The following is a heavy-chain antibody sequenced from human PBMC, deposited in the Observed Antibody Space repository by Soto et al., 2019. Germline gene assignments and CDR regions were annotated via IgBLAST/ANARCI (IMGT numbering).Heavy chain of an antibody. CDR2: IYYSGST. V-gene: IGHV4-61*01. CDR1: GGSVSSGSYY. J-gene: IGHJ4*02. Sequence: TLSLTCTVSGGSVSSGSYYWSWIRQPPGKGLEWIGYIYYSGSTNYNPSLKSRVTISVDTSKNQFSLKLSSVTAADTAKYFCAREGNLGRWLQPLDFWGQGTLVTVSS. CDR3: AREGNLGRWLQPLDF. D-gene: IGHD5-12*01.